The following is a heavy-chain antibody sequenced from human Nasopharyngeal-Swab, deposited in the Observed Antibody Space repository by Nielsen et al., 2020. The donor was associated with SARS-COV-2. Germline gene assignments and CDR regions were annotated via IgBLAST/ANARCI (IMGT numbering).Heavy chain of an antibody. V-gene: IGHV1-8*01. D-gene: IGHD5-18*01. Sequence: WVRQAPGQGLEGMGWMNPNRGNTGYAQKFQGRVTMTRNTSISTAYMELSSLRSEDTAVYYCARAGKIQLWFNSLYYFDYWGQGTLVTVSS. J-gene: IGHJ4*02. CDR3: ARAGKIQLWFNSLYYFDY. CDR2: MNPNRGNT.